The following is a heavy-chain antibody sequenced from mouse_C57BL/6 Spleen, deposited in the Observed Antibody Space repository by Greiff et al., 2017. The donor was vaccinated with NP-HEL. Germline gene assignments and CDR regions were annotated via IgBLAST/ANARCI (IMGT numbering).Heavy chain of an antibody. V-gene: IGHV5-12*01. Sequence: EVKLVESGGGLVQPGGSLKLSCAASGFTFSDYYMYWVRQTPEKRLEWVAYISNGGGSTYYPDTVKGRFTISRDNAKNTLYLQMSRLKSEDTAMYYCARGDGNYRENAMDYWGQGTSVTVSS. D-gene: IGHD2-1*01. J-gene: IGHJ4*01. CDR2: ISNGGGST. CDR1: GFTFSDYY. CDR3: ARGDGNYRENAMDY.